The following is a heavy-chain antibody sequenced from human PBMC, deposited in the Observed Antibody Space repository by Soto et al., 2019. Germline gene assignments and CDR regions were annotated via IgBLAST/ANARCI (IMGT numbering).Heavy chain of an antibody. CDR2: IYHSGST. J-gene: IGHJ3*02. CDR1: GGSISNNNW. D-gene: IGHD2-21*02. V-gene: IGHV4-4*02. Sequence: QVQLQESGPGLVKPSGTLSLTCAVSGGSISNNNWWSWVRRPPGKGLEWIGEIYHSGSTNYNPSLKSRVTISVDKSKNQFSLNLRSVTAADTAVYYCARVPWGVVVTAGPDIWGQGTMVTVSS. CDR3: ARVPWGVVVTAGPDI.